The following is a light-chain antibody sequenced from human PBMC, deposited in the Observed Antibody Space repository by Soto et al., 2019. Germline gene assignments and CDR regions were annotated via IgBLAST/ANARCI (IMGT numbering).Light chain of an antibody. Sequence: QSVLTQPPSASGTPGQRVTISCSGSSSNIGTNTVNWYQQLPGTAPKLLISNDNQRPSGVPDRVSGSKSGTSASLAISGLQSEDEADYYCAAWDGSLKAYVFGTGTKLTVL. J-gene: IGLJ1*01. V-gene: IGLV1-44*01. CDR2: NDN. CDR1: SSNIGTNT. CDR3: AAWDGSLKAYV.